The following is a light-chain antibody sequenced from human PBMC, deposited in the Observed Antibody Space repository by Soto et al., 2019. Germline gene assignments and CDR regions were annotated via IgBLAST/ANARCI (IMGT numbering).Light chain of an antibody. CDR1: QIIRDY. V-gene: IGKV3-15*01. CDR3: QQYNDWPIT. CDR2: GAS. Sequence: EIVMTQSPATLSVSPWDRATLSCGASQIIRDYLAWYQQQPGQAPKLLIHGASTRAPGIPARLRGGGSGTDFAITISSLETEDFAVYYFQQYNDWPITFCQGTRLEIK. J-gene: IGKJ5*01.